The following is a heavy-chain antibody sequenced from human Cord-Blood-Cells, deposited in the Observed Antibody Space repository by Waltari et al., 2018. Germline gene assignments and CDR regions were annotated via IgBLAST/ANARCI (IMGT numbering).Heavy chain of an antibody. CDR3: ARHIRFLEWLGMNFDY. D-gene: IGHD3-3*01. V-gene: IGHV4-39*01. J-gene: IGHJ4*02. CDR2: IYYSGST. Sequence: QLQLQESGPGLVKPSETLSLTCTVSGGSISSSSYYWGWIRQPPGRGLEWSGSIYYSGSTYYNPSLKGRVTFSVDTSKNHFSLKLSSVTAADTAVYYCARHIRFLEWLGMNFDYWGQGTLVTVSS. CDR1: GGSISSSSYY.